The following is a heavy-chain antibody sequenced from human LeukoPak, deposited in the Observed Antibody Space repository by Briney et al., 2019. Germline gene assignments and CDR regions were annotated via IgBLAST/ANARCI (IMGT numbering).Heavy chain of an antibody. CDR1: GGSISSYY. D-gene: IGHD3-3*01. CDR3: ARHNLYDFWSGYYLYNWFDP. CDR2: IYYSGST. J-gene: IGHJ5*02. V-gene: IGHV4-59*08. Sequence: SETLSLTCTLSGGSISSYYWSWVRQPPGRGLEWIGYIYYSGSTDYNPSLKSRVTISVDTSKNPFSLKLSSVPAADTAVYYCARHNLYDFWSGYYLYNWFDPWGQGTLVTVSS.